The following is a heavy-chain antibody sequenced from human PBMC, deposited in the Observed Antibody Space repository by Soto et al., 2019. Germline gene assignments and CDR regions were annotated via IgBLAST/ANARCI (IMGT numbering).Heavy chain of an antibody. CDR1: GFTFSSYA. D-gene: IGHD6-19*01. V-gene: IGHV3-30-3*01. CDR2: ISYDGSNK. Sequence: QVQLVESGGGVVQPGRSLRLSCAASGFTFSSYAMHWVRQAPGKGLEWVAVISYDGSNKYYADSVKGRFTISRDNSKNTLYLQMNSLRAEDTAVYYCGRGSGGWSAVAGTDWFDPWGQGTLVTVSS. J-gene: IGHJ5*02. CDR3: GRGSGGWSAVAGTDWFDP.